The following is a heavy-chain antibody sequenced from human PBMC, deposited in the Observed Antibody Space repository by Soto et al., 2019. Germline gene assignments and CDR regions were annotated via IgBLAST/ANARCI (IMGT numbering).Heavy chain of an antibody. V-gene: IGHV4-59*01. J-gene: IGHJ4*02. CDR2: IYYSGST. Sequence: PSETLSLTCTVSGGSISSYYWSCIRQPPGKGLEWIGYIYYSGSTNYNPSLKSRVTISVDTSKNQFSLKLSSVTAADTAVYYCAREDGEGFDYWGQGTLVTVSS. CDR1: GGSISSYY. CDR3: AREDGEGFDY. D-gene: IGHD4-17*01.